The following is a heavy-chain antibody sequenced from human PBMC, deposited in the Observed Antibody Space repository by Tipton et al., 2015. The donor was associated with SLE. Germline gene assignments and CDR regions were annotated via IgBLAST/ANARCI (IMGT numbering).Heavy chain of an antibody. CDR1: GGSISSYY. CDR2: IYYSGST. J-gene: IGHJ4*02. Sequence: LRLSCTVSGGSISSYYWSWIRQPPGKGLEWIGYIYYSGSTNYNPSLKSRVTISVDTSRNQFSLKLSSVTAADTAVYYCARGGQDIVVSECYFDYWGQGTLVTVSS. D-gene: IGHD2-15*01. CDR3: ARGGQDIVVSECYFDY. V-gene: IGHV4-59*12.